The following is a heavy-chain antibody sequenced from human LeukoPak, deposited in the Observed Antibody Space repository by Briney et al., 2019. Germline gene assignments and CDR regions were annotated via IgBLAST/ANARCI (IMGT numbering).Heavy chain of an antibody. Sequence: PSETLSLTCAVYGGSFSGYYWSWIRQPPGKGLEWIGEINHSGSTNYNPSLKSRVTISVDTSKNQFSLKLSSVTAADTAVYYCARVLGSGYSDYWGQGTLVTVSS. J-gene: IGHJ4*02. D-gene: IGHD2-15*01. CDR3: ARVLGSGYSDY. CDR1: GGSFSGYY. CDR2: INHSGST. V-gene: IGHV4-34*01.